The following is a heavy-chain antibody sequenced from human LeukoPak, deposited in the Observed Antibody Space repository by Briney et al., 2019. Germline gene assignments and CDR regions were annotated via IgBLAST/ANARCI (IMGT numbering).Heavy chain of an antibody. CDR2: ISSSGGTI. J-gene: IGHJ4*02. D-gene: IGHD5-18*01. V-gene: IGHV3-48*03. CDR1: GFTFSSYE. CDR3: ASTAIVDY. Sequence: PGGSLRLSCAASGFTFSSYEMNWVRQAPGEGLEWVSYISSSGGTINYADSVKGRFTISRDNAKNSPYLQMNSLRVEDTAVYYCASTAIVDYWGQGTLVTVSS.